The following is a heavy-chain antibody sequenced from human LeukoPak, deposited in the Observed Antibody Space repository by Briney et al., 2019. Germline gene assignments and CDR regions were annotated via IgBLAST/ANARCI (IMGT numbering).Heavy chain of an antibody. J-gene: IGHJ4*02. CDR1: GGSISSFY. CDR3: ARDRSSSWYTADEGFDY. V-gene: IGHV4-59*01. CDR2: VDYSGST. D-gene: IGHD6-13*01. Sequence: SETLSLTCTVSGGSISSFYWSWIRQPPGKGLEWIGNVDYSGSTKYNPSLMSRATLLKDAPKNQFSLKLSSVTAADTAVYYCARDRSSSWYTADEGFDYWGQGTMVTVST.